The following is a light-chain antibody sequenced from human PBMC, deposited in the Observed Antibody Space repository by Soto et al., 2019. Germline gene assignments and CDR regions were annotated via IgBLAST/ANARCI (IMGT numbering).Light chain of an antibody. Sequence: EIGMTQSPATLSVSPRESATLSCQAIQNVYNNLAWYQQSPGQPPSLLIYDASTMATGISARFSGSWYGTEFTLTISSLQSEDFAVYFFQQCRKLPLTFGGGTKVEIK. J-gene: IGKJ4*01. CDR3: QQCRKLPLT. V-gene: IGKV3-15*01. CDR2: DAS. CDR1: QNVYNN.